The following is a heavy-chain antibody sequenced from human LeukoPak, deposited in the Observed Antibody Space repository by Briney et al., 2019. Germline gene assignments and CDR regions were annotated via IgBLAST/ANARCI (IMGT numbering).Heavy chain of an antibody. J-gene: IGHJ3*02. D-gene: IGHD2-15*01. CDR2: IYHSGST. V-gene: IGHV4-30-2*01. CDR1: GGSISSGGYS. Sequence: SETLSLTCAVSGGSISSGGYSWSWIRQPPGKGLEWIGYIYHSGSTYYNPSLKSRVTISVDRSKNQFSLKLSSVTAADTAVYYCARQGYCSGGSCYGDAFDIWGQGTMVTVSS. CDR3: ARQGYCSGGSCYGDAFDI.